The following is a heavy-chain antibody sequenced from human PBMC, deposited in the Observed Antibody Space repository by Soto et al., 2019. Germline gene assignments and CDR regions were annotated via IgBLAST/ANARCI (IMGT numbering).Heavy chain of an antibody. CDR3: ARGDAWGHFDY. V-gene: IGHV4-31*03. CDR1: GGSINRGGYY. D-gene: IGHD7-27*01. Sequence: QVQLQESGPGLVKPSQTLSLTCTVPGGSINRGGYYWSWVRQHPGKGLEWIGYIYYSGTTYYNPSLESRITISIDTSRSQFSLRLNSVTAADTAVYYCARGDAWGHFDYWGQGTLVAVSS. J-gene: IGHJ4*02. CDR2: IYYSGTT.